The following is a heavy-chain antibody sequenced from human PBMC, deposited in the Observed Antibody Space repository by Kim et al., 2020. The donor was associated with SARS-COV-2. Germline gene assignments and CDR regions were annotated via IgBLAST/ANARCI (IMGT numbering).Heavy chain of an antibody. Sequence: SVKVSCKASGGTFSSYAISWVRQAPGQGLEWMGGIIPIFGTANYAQKFQGRVTITADEYTSTAYMELSGLRSEDTAVYYCARSGLSGSGPKNYYYYYGMDVWGQGTTVTVSS. CDR2: IIPIFGTA. V-gene: IGHV1-69*13. CDR1: GGTFSSYA. D-gene: IGHD2-15*01. J-gene: IGHJ6*02. CDR3: ARSGLSGSGPKNYYYYYGMDV.